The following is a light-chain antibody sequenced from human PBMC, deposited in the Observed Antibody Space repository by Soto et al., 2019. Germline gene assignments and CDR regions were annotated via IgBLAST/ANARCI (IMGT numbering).Light chain of an antibody. CDR3: ISYTGSSTSYV. V-gene: IGLV2-14*01. CDR2: EVS. CDR1: SSDVGNYDH. J-gene: IGLJ1*01. Sequence: QSALPQPASVSGSPGQSITISCSGTSSDVGNYDHVAWYQQFPGKTPKLMIYEVSNRPSGVSSRFSGSKSGNTASLTISGLQAEDEADYYCISYTGSSTSYVFGSGTKVTVL.